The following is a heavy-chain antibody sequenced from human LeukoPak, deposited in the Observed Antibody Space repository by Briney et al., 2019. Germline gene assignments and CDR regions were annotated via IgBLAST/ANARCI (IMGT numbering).Heavy chain of an antibody. CDR3: ASTLWSGYSDY. CDR1: GGSISSYY. Sequence: SETLSLTCTVSGGSISSYYWSWIRQPPGKGLEWIGYIYYTGSTNCNPSLKSRVTISVDTSRNQFSLKLSSVTAADTAVYYCASTLWSGYSDYWGQGTLVTVSS. CDR2: IYYTGST. V-gene: IGHV4-59*01. D-gene: IGHD3-3*01. J-gene: IGHJ4*02.